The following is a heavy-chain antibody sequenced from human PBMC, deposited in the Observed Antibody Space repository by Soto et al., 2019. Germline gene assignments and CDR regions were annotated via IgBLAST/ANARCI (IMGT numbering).Heavy chain of an antibody. Sequence: SVKVSCKASGFNFATSTIQWVRQTRGHRLEWIGWIVVGNGNTNFAQDLRQRVTFSRDMPTSTAYMDVSTLRSDDTAMYYCATASAGYTFGFDLWGQGSLVTVS. V-gene: IGHV1-58*02. CDR2: IVVGNGNT. CDR3: ATASAGYTFGFDL. D-gene: IGHD1-1*01. J-gene: IGHJ4*02. CDR1: GFNFATST.